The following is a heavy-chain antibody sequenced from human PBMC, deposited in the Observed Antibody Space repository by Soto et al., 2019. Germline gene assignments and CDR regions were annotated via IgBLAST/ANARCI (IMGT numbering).Heavy chain of an antibody. CDR2: INHSGST. J-gene: IGHJ4*02. V-gene: IGHV4-34*01. CDR3: ARNCSTTSCQIWGFDY. D-gene: IGHD2-2*01. CDR1: GGSFSGYY. Sequence: SETLSLTCAVYGGSFSGYYWSWIRQPPGKGLEWIGEINHSGSTNYSPSLKSRVTISVDTSKNQFSLKLSSVTAADTAVYYCARNCSTTSCQIWGFDYWGQGTLVTVSS.